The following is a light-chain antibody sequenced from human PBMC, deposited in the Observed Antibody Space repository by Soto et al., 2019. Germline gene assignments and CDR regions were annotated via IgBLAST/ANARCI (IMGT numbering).Light chain of an antibody. CDR3: QQSSSGPPFT. CDR1: QSINSY. Sequence: DIQMTQSPSSLSASVGDTVTLSCRASQSINSYLNWYQLQPGRAPKLLIYFASSLQGGVSSRFSGAGSETDFTLTITGLQPEDFASYFCQQSSSGPPFTFGPGTKVDIK. V-gene: IGKV1-39*01. J-gene: IGKJ3*01. CDR2: FAS.